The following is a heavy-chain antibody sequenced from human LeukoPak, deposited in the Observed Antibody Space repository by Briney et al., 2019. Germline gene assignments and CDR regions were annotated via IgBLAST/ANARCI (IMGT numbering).Heavy chain of an antibody. CDR1: GDSINIDNYY. D-gene: IGHD1-20*01. Sequence: SETLSLTCTVSGDSINIDNYYWGWIRQPPGKGLEWIGIVYYSGSTYYSTSLKSRVTISVDTSKNHFSLRLRSLTAADTAVYYCARRITGTTSDSFDYWGQGTLVTISS. V-gene: IGHV4-39*02. J-gene: IGHJ4*02. CDR3: ARRITGTTSDSFDY. CDR2: VYYSGST.